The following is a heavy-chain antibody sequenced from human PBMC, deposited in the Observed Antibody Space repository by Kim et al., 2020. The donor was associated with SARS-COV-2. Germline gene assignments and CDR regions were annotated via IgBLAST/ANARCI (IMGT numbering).Heavy chain of an antibody. CDR2: IYHSGST. V-gene: IGHV4-4*02. D-gene: IGHD3-10*01. Sequence: SETLSLTCAVSGGSISSSNWWSWVRQPPGKGLEWIGEIYHSGSTNYNPSLKSRVTISVDKSKNQFSLKLSSVTAADTAVYYCARVNYYGSGTNWFDPWGQGTLVTVSS. CDR3: ARVNYYGSGTNWFDP. J-gene: IGHJ5*02. CDR1: GGSISSSNW.